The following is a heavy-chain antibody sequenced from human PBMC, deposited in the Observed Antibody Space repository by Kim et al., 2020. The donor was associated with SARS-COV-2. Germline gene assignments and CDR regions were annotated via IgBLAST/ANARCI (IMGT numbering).Heavy chain of an antibody. CDR2: IYYSGST. Sequence: SETLSLTCTVSGGSISSYYWSWIRQPPGKGLEWIGYIYYSGSTNYNPSLKSRVTISVDTSKNQFSLKLSSVTAADTAVYYCARGVDFWSGYPDHPSLDHFDYWGQGTLVTVSS. CDR3: ARGVDFWSGYPDHPSLDHFDY. D-gene: IGHD3-3*01. CDR1: GGSISSYY. V-gene: IGHV4-59*13. J-gene: IGHJ4*02.